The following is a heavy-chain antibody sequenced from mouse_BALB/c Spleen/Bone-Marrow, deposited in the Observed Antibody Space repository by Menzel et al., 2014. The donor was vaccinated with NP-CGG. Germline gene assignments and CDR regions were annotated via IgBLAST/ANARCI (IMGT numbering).Heavy chain of an antibody. CDR2: IWAGGST. CDR1: GFSLXNYG. D-gene: IGHD1-2*01. V-gene: IGHV2-9*02. CDR3: ARPYYGLYAMDY. J-gene: IGHJ4*01. Sequence: VKLVESGPGLVAPSQRLSIPCTVSGFSLXNYGVHWVRQPPGKGLEWLGVIWAGGSTNYNSALMSRLSISKDNSKSQVFLKMNSLQTDDTAMYYCARPYYGLYAMDYWGQGTSVTVSS.